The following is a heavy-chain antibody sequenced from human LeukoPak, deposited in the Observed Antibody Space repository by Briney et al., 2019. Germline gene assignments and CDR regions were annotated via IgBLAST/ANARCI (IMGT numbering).Heavy chain of an antibody. CDR1: GFTFSSYA. CDR2: ISYDGSNK. Sequence: QAGGSLRLSCAASGFTFSSYAMHWVRQAPGKGLEWVAVISYDGSNKYYADSVKGRFTISRDNSKNTLYLQMNSLRAEDTAVYYCARDPTPVDIVVVVAAGEMAFYWGQGTLVTVSS. CDR3: ARDPTPVDIVVVVAAGEMAFY. D-gene: IGHD2-15*01. V-gene: IGHV3-30-3*01. J-gene: IGHJ4*02.